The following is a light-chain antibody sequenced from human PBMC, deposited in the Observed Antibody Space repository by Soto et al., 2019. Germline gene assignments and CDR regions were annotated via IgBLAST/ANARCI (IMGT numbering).Light chain of an antibody. CDR3: QQRSNWPVT. Sequence: EIVLTQSPATLSLSPGERATLSCRASQSVCSSLAWYQQKPGQAPRLLIYEASNRATGIPVRFSGSGSGTDFTLSISSLEAEDFAVYYCQQRSNWPVTFGQGTRLEIK. J-gene: IGKJ5*01. CDR1: QSVCSS. V-gene: IGKV3-11*01. CDR2: EAS.